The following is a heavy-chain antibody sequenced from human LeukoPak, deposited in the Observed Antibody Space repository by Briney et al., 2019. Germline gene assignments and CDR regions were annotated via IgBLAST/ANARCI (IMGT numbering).Heavy chain of an antibody. D-gene: IGHD2-2*01. V-gene: IGHV6-1*01. CDR1: GDSVSSNSVT. CDR3: AGRLTQYDCFDP. J-gene: IGHJ5*02. CDR2: SYYRSTWYN. Sequence: QTLSLTCAISGDSVSSNSVTWNWIRQSPSRGLEWLGRSYYRSTWYNDYAVSVRGRITVNPDTSKNQFSLHLNSVTPEDTAVYYCAGRLTQYDCFDPWGQGILVTVSS.